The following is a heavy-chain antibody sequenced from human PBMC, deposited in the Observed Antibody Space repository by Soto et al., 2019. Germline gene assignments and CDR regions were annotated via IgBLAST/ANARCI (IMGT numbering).Heavy chain of an antibody. CDR2: IYPGDSDT. CDR1: GYTFTDYW. Sequence: GESLKISCKGSGYTFTDYWIGWVRQLPGKGLEWMGIIYPGDSDTRYSPSFQGQVTISADKSISTAYLQWSSLKASDTAMHYCARLVVPAAHTPSYNWFDPWGQGTLVTVSS. D-gene: IGHD2-2*01. CDR3: ARLVVPAAHTPSYNWFDP. V-gene: IGHV5-51*01. J-gene: IGHJ5*02.